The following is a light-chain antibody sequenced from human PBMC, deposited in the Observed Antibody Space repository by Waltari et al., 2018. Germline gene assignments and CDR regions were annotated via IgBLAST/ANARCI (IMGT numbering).Light chain of an antibody. CDR1: QNITNNY. V-gene: IGKV3-20*01. CDR2: DSS. J-gene: IGKJ4*01. Sequence: EVILTQSPDTLSLSPGARATLSCRASQNITNNYLAWYQQKPGLAPRLPISDSSSRATGVPDRFSGSGSGTDFTLTIGRLEPEDYAVYYCQQYENSPLTFGGGTQVETK. CDR3: QQYENSPLT.